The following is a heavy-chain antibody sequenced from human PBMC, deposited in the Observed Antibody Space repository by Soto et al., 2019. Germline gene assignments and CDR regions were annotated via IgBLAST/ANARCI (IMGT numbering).Heavy chain of an antibody. J-gene: IGHJ6*03. CDR1: GFTFSNAW. V-gene: IGHV3-15*01. D-gene: IGHD2-2*01. Sequence: LRLSCAASGFTFSNAWMSWVRQAPGKGLEWVGRIKSKTDGGTTDYDAPVKGRFTISRDDSKNTLYLQMNSLKTEDTAVYYCYSQDIVVVPAAMNYYYYYMDVWGKGTTVTVSS. CDR2: IKSKTDGGTT. CDR3: YSQDIVVVPAAMNYYYYYMDV.